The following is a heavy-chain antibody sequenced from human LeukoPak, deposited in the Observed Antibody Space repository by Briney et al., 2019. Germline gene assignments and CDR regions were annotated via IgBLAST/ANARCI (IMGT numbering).Heavy chain of an antibody. CDR3: ARRGYHDSSGYDY. Sequence: PGGSLRLSCAASGFTFSDYYMTWIRQAPGKGLEWISYISSGGHTMYYTDSVKGRFTISRDNAKNSVFLQMNNLRVEDTAIYYCARRGYHDSSGYDYWGQGTPVTVSS. CDR1: GFTFSDYY. CDR2: ISSGGHTM. J-gene: IGHJ4*02. D-gene: IGHD3-22*01. V-gene: IGHV3-11*04.